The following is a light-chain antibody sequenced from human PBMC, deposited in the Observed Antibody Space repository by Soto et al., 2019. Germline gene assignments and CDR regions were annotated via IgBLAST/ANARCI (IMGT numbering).Light chain of an antibody. J-gene: IGLJ2*01. Sequence: QSVLTQPPSVSGAPGQRVTISCTGSNSNIGAGYDVHWYQQLPGTAPKLLIYGTTNRPSGVPDRFSGSKSGTSAALAITGLPAEDEADYYCQSYDSSSPVVFGGGTKLTVL. CDR3: QSYDSSSPVV. CDR2: GTT. V-gene: IGLV1-40*01. CDR1: NSNIGAGYD.